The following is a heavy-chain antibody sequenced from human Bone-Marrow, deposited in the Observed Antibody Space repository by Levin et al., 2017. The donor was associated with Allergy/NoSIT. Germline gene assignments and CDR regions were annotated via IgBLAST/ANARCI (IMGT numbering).Heavy chain of an antibody. D-gene: IGHD1-14*01. CDR3: ARERTTFDY. V-gene: IGHV3-11*01. CDR2: ISSRGSTI. J-gene: IGHJ4*02. Sequence: NPGESLKISCAASGFTFSDYYMSWIRQAPGKGLEWVSYISSRGSTIYYADSVKGRFTISRDNAKNSLYLQMNSRRAEDTAVYYCARERTTFDYWGQGTLVTVSS. CDR1: GFTFSDYY.